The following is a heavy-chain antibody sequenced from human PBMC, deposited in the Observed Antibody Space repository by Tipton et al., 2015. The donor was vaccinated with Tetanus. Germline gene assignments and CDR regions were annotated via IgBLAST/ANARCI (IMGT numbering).Heavy chain of an antibody. D-gene: IGHD5-24*01. CDR1: GGSISSGGYS. V-gene: IGHV4-30-2*01. CDR2: IYHSGST. Sequence: TLSPTCAVSGGSISSGGYSWSWIRQPPGKGLEWIGYIYHSGSTYYNPSLKSRVTISVDTSKNQFSLRLTSVTAADTAVYFCARGLDPYKSGNFWGQGTLVTVSS. CDR3: ARGLDPYKSGNF. J-gene: IGHJ4*02.